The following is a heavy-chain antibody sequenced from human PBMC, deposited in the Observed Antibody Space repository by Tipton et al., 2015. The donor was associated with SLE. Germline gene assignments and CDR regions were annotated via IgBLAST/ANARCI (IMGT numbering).Heavy chain of an antibody. V-gene: IGHV4-39*01. CDR1: GSSINRSSFY. J-gene: IGHJ5*02. D-gene: IGHD5-12*01. CDR2: IYYSGRT. CDR3: ARHEVDGRKNWFDP. Sequence: TLSLTCSVSGSSINRSSFYWGWIRQSPGKGLEYIGSIYYSGRTSYNPSLKSRGTISVDTSKNQFSLKLDSVTAADTAVYYCARHEVDGRKNWFDPWGHGTLVTVSS.